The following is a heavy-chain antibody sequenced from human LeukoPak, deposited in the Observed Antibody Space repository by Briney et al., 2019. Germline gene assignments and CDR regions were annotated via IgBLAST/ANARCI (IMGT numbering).Heavy chain of an antibody. CDR3: ARVHSEPLLRWFGELTPYYFDY. V-gene: IGHV4-30-4*01. CDR1: GGSISSGDYY. CDR2: IYYSGST. D-gene: IGHD3-10*01. J-gene: IGHJ4*02. Sequence: PSETLSLTCTVSGGSISSGDYYWSWIRQPPGKGLEWIGYIYYSGSTYYNPSLKSRVTISVDTSKNQFSLKLSSVTAADTAVYYCARVHSEPLLRWFGELTPYYFDYWGQGTLVTVSS.